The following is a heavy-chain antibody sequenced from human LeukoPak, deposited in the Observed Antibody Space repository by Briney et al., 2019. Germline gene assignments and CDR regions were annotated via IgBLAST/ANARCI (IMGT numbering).Heavy chain of an antibody. V-gene: IGHV3-74*01. Sequence: SGGSLRLSCAASGFTFRSYWIHWVRQAPGKGLFWVSRINSDGSRIGYADSVKGRFTISRDNAKNTLYLQMNSLRVEDTAVYYCVRDLGWNEDYWGQGTLVTVSS. J-gene: IGHJ4*02. D-gene: IGHD1-1*01. CDR2: INSDGSRI. CDR3: VRDLGWNEDY. CDR1: GFTFRSYW.